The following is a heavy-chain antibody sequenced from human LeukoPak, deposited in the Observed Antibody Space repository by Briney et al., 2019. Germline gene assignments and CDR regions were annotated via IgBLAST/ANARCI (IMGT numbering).Heavy chain of an antibody. Sequence: GGSLTLSCAASGFTFSSYSMNWVRQAPGKGLEWVSSISSSSSYIYYADSVKGRLTISRDNAKNSLYLQMNSLRAEDTAVYYCASGGGYSGYDPFDYWGQGTLVTVSS. CDR1: GFTFSSYS. V-gene: IGHV3-21*01. CDR3: ASGGGYSGYDPFDY. D-gene: IGHD5-12*01. J-gene: IGHJ4*02. CDR2: ISSSSSYI.